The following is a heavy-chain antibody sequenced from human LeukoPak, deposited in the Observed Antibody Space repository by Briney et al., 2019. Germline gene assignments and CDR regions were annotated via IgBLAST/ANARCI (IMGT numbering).Heavy chain of an antibody. CDR2: INSGGSGT. J-gene: IGHJ1*01. D-gene: IGHD1-26*01. Sequence: GGSLRLSCAASGFAFSSNWMHWVRQTPGKGLVWVSRINSGGSGTSYADSVEGRFTISRDNAKNTLYLQMNSLRTEDTAVYYCAKDPYSRAFEYFQHWGQGTLVTVSS. V-gene: IGHV3-74*01. CDR3: AKDPYSRAFEYFQH. CDR1: GFAFSSNW.